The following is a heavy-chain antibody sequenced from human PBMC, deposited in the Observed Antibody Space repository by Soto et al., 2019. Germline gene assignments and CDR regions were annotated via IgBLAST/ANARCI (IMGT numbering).Heavy chain of an antibody. CDR1: GGPIHNNDYY. V-gene: IGHV4-39*01. CDR3: ARAIRYYDILTGQPPIYGMDV. D-gene: IGHD3-9*01. Sequence: PSETLSLTCNVSGGPIHNNDYYWGWLRQPPGKGLEWIGNVYHSGSTSYSPSHQNRVTISVDKSKNQFSLSLTSVSAADTAVYYCARAIRYYDILTGQPPIYGMDVWGQGTTVTVSS. J-gene: IGHJ6*02. CDR2: VYHSGST.